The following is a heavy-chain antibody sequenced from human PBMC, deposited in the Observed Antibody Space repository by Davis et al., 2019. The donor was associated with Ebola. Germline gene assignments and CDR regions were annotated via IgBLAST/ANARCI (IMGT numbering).Heavy chain of an antibody. CDR3: ARGPSTGNSFSY. Sequence: GESLKISCAASGFTFSSFRMNWVRQAPGKGLEWLANIKQDGSEKYYVDSVEGRFTISRDNAKNSLYLQMNSLRAEDTAVYYCARGPSTGNSFSYWGQGTLVTVSS. CDR1: GFTFSSFR. CDR2: IKQDGSEK. V-gene: IGHV3-7*01. J-gene: IGHJ4*02. D-gene: IGHD6-13*01.